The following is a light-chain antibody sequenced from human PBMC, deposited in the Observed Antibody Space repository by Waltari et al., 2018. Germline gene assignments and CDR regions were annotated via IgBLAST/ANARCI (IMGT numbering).Light chain of an antibody. CDR3: QQYDSTPYT. V-gene: IGKV3-20*01. Sequence: EIVLTQSPDTLSLSPGDRAALSCRASQRLSRSYLAWYQQKPGQAPRLLIYGASSRATGIPDRFSGSGSETDFTLTISRLEPEDFAVYYCQQYDSTPYTFGQGTKLEIK. CDR1: QRLSRSY. J-gene: IGKJ2*01. CDR2: GAS.